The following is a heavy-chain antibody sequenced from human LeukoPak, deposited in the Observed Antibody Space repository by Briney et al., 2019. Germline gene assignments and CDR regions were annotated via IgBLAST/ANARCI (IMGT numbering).Heavy chain of an antibody. CDR1: GFTFDDYG. D-gene: IGHD3-22*01. CDR2: ITASGGST. CDR3: AKGVSGYYFADDAFDI. J-gene: IGHJ3*02. Sequence: GGSLRLSCAASGFTFDDYGMSWVRHTPGKGLEWVSSITASGGSTYNADSVEGRFTIYRDNSKDTLYLQMNSLRAEDTALYYCAKGVSGYYFADDAFDIWGQGTMVTVSS. V-gene: IGHV3-23*01.